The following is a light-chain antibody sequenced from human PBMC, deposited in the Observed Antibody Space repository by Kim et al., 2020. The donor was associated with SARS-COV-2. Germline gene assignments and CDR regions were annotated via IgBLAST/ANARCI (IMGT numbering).Light chain of an antibody. CDR3: QQYYSTPT. V-gene: IGKV4-1*01. CDR2: WAS. J-gene: IGKJ5*01. CDR1: HSVLYSSNNKNY. Sequence: RATINCKSIHSVLYSSNNKNYLAWYQQKPGQPPKLLIYWASTRESGVPDRFSGSGSGTDFTLTISSLQAEDVAVYYCQQYYSTPTFGQGTRLEIK.